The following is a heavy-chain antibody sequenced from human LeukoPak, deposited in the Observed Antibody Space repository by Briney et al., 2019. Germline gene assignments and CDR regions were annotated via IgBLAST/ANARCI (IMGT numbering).Heavy chain of an antibody. CDR1: GGTLSSYA. D-gene: IGHD4-11*01. V-gene: IGHV1-69*01. Sequence: ASAKVSCKASGGTLSSYAISWVRQAPGQGLEWMGGIIPIFGTANYAQKFQGRVTITADESTSTAYMELSSLRSEDTAVYYCARAHDSNYVPDYWGQGTLVTVSS. J-gene: IGHJ4*02. CDR2: IIPIFGTA. CDR3: ARAHDSNYVPDY.